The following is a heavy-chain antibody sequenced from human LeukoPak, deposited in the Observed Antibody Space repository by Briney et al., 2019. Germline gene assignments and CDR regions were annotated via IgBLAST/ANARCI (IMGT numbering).Heavy chain of an antibody. D-gene: IGHD5-24*01. CDR1: GGSISSGGYY. CDR2: IYYSGST. Sequence: SETLSLTCTVSGGSISSGGYYWSWIRQHPGKGLEWIGYIYYSGSTYYNPSLKSRVTMSVDMSKNQFSLKLSSVTAADTAVYYCARSGRDGYLSTRPVDYWGQGTLVTVSS. J-gene: IGHJ4*02. CDR3: ARSGRDGYLSTRPVDY. V-gene: IGHV4-31*03.